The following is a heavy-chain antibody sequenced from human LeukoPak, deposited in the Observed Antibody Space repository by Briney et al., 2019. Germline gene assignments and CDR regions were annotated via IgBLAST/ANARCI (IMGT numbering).Heavy chain of an antibody. CDR2: IIPIFGTA. J-gene: IGHJ4*02. D-gene: IGHD1-26*01. V-gene: IGHV1-69*13. Sequence: ASVQVSCKASGGTFSSYAISWVRQAPGQGLEWMGGIIPIFGTANYAQKFQGRVTITADESTSTAYMELSSLRSEDTAVYYCARVGATRFHYFDYWGQGTLVTVSS. CDR3: ARVGATRFHYFDY. CDR1: GGTFSSYA.